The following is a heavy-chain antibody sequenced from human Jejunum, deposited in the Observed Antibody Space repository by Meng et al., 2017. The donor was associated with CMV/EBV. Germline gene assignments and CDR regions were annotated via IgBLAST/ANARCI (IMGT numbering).Heavy chain of an antibody. CDR3: ARADKVRFDY. CDR2: IYHSGST. CDR1: GGSMSSTNW. Sequence: QLQQQGAGPALVKPSGTLSLTGAVSGGSMSSTNWWSWFRQPPGKGLEWIGEIYHSGSTNYNPSLKSRVSISADKSKNQFSLKLSFVTAADTAVYYCARADKVRFDYWGQGTLVTVSS. V-gene: IGHV4-4*02. J-gene: IGHJ4*02.